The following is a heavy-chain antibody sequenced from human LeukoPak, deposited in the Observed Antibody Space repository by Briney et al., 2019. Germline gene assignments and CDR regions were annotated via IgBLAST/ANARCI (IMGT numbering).Heavy chain of an antibody. CDR3: ATFSLATQID. J-gene: IGHJ4*02. V-gene: IGHV3-30*04. CDR1: GFTFSSYA. D-gene: IGHD3-22*01. Sequence: PGGSLRLSSAASGFTFSSYAMHWVRQAPGKGLEWVAVISYDGSNKYYADSVKGRFTISRDNAKNSLYLQMNSLRAEDTAVYYCATFSLATQIDWGQGTLVTVSS. CDR2: ISYDGSNK.